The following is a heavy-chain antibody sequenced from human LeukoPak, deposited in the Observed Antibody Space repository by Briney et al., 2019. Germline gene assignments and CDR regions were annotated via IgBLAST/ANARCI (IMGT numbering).Heavy chain of an antibody. CDR1: GGSVSSGSHY. D-gene: IGHD6-25*01. CDR3: ARDRGS. J-gene: IGHJ5*02. V-gene: IGHV4-61*01. CDR2: IYYSGST. Sequence: SETLSLTCTVSGGSVSSGSHYWSWIRQPPGKGLEWIGYIYYSGSTNYNPSLKSRVTISVDTSKNQFSLKLSSVTAADTAVYYCARDRGSWGQGTLVTVSS.